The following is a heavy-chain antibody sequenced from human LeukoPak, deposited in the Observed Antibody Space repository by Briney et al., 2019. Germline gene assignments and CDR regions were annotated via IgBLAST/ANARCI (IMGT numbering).Heavy chain of an antibody. CDR3: ARHWVATMKRVDV. CDR1: GGSISSYY. D-gene: IGHD5-24*01. CDR2: IYSSGST. Sequence: PSETLSLTCTVSGGSISSYYWSWIRQPPGKGLEWIGYIYSSGSTNYNPSLKSRVTLSVDTSKNQFSLNLTSVTAADTAVYYCARHWVATMKRVDVWGKGTTVTVSS. V-gene: IGHV4-59*08. J-gene: IGHJ6*04.